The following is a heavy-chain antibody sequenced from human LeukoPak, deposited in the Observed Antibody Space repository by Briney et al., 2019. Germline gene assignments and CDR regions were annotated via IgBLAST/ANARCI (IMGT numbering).Heavy chain of an antibody. Sequence: SETLSLTCTVSGGFLSRGGYYWGWIRKHPGMGLEWIGSIYYSGSTYYTPSLKSRVNISVDTSKSQFALNLTSVTAADTAVYYCARVSSARNGFDYWGQGTLVTVSS. D-gene: IGHD1-14*01. CDR2: IYYSGST. J-gene: IGHJ4*02. CDR3: ARVSSARNGFDY. V-gene: IGHV4-31*03. CDR1: GGFLSRGGYY.